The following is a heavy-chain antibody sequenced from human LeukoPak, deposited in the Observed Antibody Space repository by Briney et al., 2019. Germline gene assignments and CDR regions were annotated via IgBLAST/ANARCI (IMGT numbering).Heavy chain of an antibody. Sequence: ASVKVSCKASGYTFTSYHMHWVRQAPGQGLEWMGIINPSGGSTSYAQKFQGRVTMTRDTSTSTVYMELSSLRSEDTAVYYCARVEKGGSTLWYFDLWGRGTLVTVSS. V-gene: IGHV1-46*01. CDR2: INPSGGST. CDR1: GYTFTSYH. CDR3: ARVEKGGSTLWYFDL. D-gene: IGHD1-1*01. J-gene: IGHJ2*01.